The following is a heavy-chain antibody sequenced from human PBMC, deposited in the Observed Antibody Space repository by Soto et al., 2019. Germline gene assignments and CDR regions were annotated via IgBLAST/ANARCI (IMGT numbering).Heavy chain of an antibody. Sequence: VGSLSLSCAASGFTFSNAWMNWVRQAPGKGLEWVGRIKSKTDGGTTDYAAPVKGRFTISRDDSKNTLYLQMNSLKTEDTAVYYCTTDITITMVRDPEGDWFDPWGQGTLVTVSS. D-gene: IGHD3-10*01. CDR2: IKSKTDGGTT. J-gene: IGHJ5*02. V-gene: IGHV3-15*07. CDR3: TTDITITMVRDPEGDWFDP. CDR1: GFTFSNAW.